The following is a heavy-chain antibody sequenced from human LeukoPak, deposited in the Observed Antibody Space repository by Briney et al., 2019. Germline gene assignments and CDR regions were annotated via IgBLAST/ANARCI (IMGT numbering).Heavy chain of an antibody. CDR1: GGSISSGGYY. J-gene: IGHJ4*02. D-gene: IGHD6-13*01. V-gene: IGHV4-30-2*01. CDR2: IYHSGSS. Sequence: PSQTLSLTCTVSGGSISSGGYYWSWIRQPPGKGLEWIGYIYHSGSSYYNPSLKSRVTISVDRSKNQFSLKLSSVTAADTAVYYCARVDSSSWYGMPIIDYWGQGTLVTVSS. CDR3: ARVDSSSWYGMPIIDY.